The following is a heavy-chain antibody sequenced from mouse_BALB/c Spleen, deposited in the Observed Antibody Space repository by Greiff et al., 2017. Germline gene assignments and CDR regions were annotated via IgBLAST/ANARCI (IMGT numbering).Heavy chain of an antibody. V-gene: IGHV1-5*01. J-gene: IGHJ2*01. CDR3: TTALRVYDGDFDY. D-gene: IGHD2-12*01. CDR2: IYPGNSDT. Sequence: EVQLQQSGTVLARPGASVKMSCKASGYSFTSYWMHWVKQRPGQGLEWIGAIYPGNSDTSYNQKFKGKAKLTAVTSASTAYMELSSLTNEDSAVYYCTTALRVYDGDFDYWGQGTTLTVSS. CDR1: GYSFTSYW.